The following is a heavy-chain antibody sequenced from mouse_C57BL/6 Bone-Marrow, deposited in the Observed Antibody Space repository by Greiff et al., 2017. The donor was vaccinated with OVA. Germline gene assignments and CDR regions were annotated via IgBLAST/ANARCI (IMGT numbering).Heavy chain of an antibody. CDR1: GYTFTSYW. V-gene: IGHV1-52*01. J-gene: IGHJ1*03. D-gene: IGHD1-1*01. Sequence: QVQLQQPGAELVRPGSSVKLSCKASGYTFTSYWMHWVKQRPIQGLEWIGNIDPSDSETHYNQKFKDKATLTVDKSSSTAYMQRSSLTSEDSAVYYCAKATTVVDWYFDVWGTGTTVTVSS. CDR3: AKATTVVDWYFDV. CDR2: IDPSDSET.